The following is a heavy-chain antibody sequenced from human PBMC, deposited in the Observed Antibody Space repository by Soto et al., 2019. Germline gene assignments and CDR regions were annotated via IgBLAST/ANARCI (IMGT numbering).Heavy chain of an antibody. Sequence: GGSLRLSCAASGFTFSSYAMSWVRQAPGKGLEWVSAISGSGGSTYYADSVKGRFTISRDNSKNTLYLQMNSLRAEDTAVYYCAPNTGFGEGTYFDYWGQGTLVTVSS. D-gene: IGHD3-10*01. CDR2: ISGSGGST. CDR1: GFTFSSYA. V-gene: IGHV3-23*01. CDR3: APNTGFGEGTYFDY. J-gene: IGHJ4*02.